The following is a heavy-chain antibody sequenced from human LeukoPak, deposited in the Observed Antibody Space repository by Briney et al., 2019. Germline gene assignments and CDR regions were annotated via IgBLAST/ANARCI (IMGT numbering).Heavy chain of an antibody. V-gene: IGHV3-66*01. CDR1: GFTVSSNY. D-gene: IGHD5-18*01. CDR3: ARENIGYPDAFDI. Sequence: PGGSLRLSCAASGFTVSSNYMSWVRQAPGKGLEWVSVFYSGGSTYYADSVKGGFTISRDNSKNTLYLQMNSLRAEDTAVYYCARENIGYPDAFDIWGQGTMVTVSS. CDR2: FYSGGST. J-gene: IGHJ3*02.